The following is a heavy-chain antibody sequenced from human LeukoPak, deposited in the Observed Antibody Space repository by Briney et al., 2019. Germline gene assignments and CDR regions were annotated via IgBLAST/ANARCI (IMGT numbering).Heavy chain of an antibody. D-gene: IGHD6-19*01. Sequence: PSQTLSLTCTVSGGSISSGDYYWSWIRQPPGKGLEWIGYIYYSGSTYYNPSLKSRVTISVDTSKNQLSLKLSSVTAADTAVYYCARGIRAGTRALYYFDYWGQGTLVTVSS. CDR2: IYYSGST. CDR3: ARGIRAGTRALYYFDY. V-gene: IGHV4-30-4*01. CDR1: GGSISSGDYY. J-gene: IGHJ4*02.